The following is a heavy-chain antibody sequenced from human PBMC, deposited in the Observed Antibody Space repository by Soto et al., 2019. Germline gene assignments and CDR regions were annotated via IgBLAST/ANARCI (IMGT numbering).Heavy chain of an antibody. V-gene: IGHV3-15*01. CDR2: IKSKADGGTT. Sequence: EVQLVESGGDLVKPGGSLRLSCAASEFTFANAWISWVRQAPGKGLEWVGRIKSKADGGTTDYAAPVKGRFTISRAESQNTLYLQMNSLKTEDTAVYYCTSLYSGHWGKVTLVTVS. D-gene: IGHD2-15*01. J-gene: IGHJ4*02. CDR1: EFTFANAW. CDR3: TSLYSGH.